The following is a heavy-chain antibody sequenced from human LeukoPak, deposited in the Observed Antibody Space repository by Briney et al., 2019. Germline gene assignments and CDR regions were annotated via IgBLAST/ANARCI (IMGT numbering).Heavy chain of an antibody. Sequence: SETLSLTCTVSGGSISSGSYYWSWIRQPAGKELEWIGRIYTTGSTNYSPSLKSRVTISADTSKNQFSLKLSSVTAADTAVYYCAGTYYYGSGNLSGWGQGTLVTVSS. D-gene: IGHD3-10*01. V-gene: IGHV4-61*02. CDR3: AGTYYYGSGNLSG. CDR2: IYTTGST. CDR1: GGSISSGSYY. J-gene: IGHJ4*02.